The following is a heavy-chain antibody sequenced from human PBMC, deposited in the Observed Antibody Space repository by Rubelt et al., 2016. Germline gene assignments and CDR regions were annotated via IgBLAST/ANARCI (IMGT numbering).Heavy chain of an antibody. Sequence: IGYIYYSGSTYYNPSLKSRVTISVDTSKNQFSLKLSSVTAADTAVYYCARADSSGPRGDAFDIWGQGTMVTVSS. V-gene: IGHV4-30-2*04. CDR3: ARADSSGPRGDAFDI. J-gene: IGHJ3*02. CDR2: IYYSGST. D-gene: IGHD3-22*01.